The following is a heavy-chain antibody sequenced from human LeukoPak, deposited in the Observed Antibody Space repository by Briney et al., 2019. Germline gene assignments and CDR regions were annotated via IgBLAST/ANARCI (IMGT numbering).Heavy chain of an antibody. D-gene: IGHD3-10*01. J-gene: IGHJ4*02. CDR1: GFTFSSYS. Sequence: GGSLRLSCAASGFTFSSYSMNWVRQAPGKGLEWVSSISSSSSYIYYADSVKGRFTISRDNAKNSLYLQMNSLRAEDTAVYYCARGYHGSGSYRCPIDYWGQGTLVTVSS. V-gene: IGHV3-21*01. CDR2: ISSSSSYI. CDR3: ARGYHGSGSYRCPIDY.